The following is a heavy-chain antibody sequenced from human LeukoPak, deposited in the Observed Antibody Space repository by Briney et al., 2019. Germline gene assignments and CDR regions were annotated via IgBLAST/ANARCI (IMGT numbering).Heavy chain of an antibody. CDR3: ARLDCSGGWCYGVDP. D-gene: IGHD2-15*01. CDR1: GYSFISYW. J-gene: IGHJ5*02. V-gene: IGHV5-51*01. Sequence: GESLKISCKGSGYSFISYWIGWVRQMPGKGLEWMGIFFPGDSDTTYSPSFQGQVTISTDKSINTAYLQWSSLKASDTAIYYCARLDCSGGWCYGVDPWGQGTLVTVSS. CDR2: FFPGDSDT.